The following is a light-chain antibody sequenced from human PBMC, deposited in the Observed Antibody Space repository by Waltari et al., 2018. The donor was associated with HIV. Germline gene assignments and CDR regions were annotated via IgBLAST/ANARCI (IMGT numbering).Light chain of an antibody. Sequence: QSALTQPASVSGSPGQSITISCTGTSSDVGGYNYVSWYQQHPGKAPKLVIYEVSNRPSGGSNRFSGSKSDNTASLTISGLQAEDEADYYCSSYTSSSTLVFGGGTKLTVL. CDR2: EVS. CDR3: SSYTSSSTLV. CDR1: SSDVGGYNY. V-gene: IGLV2-14*01. J-gene: IGLJ2*01.